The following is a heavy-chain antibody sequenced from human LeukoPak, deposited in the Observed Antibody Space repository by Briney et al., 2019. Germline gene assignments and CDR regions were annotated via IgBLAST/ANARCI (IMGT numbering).Heavy chain of an antibody. J-gene: IGHJ6*02. Sequence: GGSLRLSCTASGFIFSRNNMNWVRQAPGKGLEWVSYISSSGSTIYYADSVKGRFTISRDNSKNTLYLQMNSLRAEDTAVYYCAKFRFLEETYGMDVWGQGTTVTVSS. V-gene: IGHV3-48*01. CDR2: ISSSGSTI. CDR1: GFIFSRNN. D-gene: IGHD3-3*01. CDR3: AKFRFLEETYGMDV.